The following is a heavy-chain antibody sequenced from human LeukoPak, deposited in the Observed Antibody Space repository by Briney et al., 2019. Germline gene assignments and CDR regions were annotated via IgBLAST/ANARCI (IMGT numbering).Heavy chain of an antibody. CDR2: IYYSGST. Sequence: SETLSLTCTVSGGSISSYYWSWIRQPPGKGLEWIGDIYYSGSTNYNPSLKSRVTISVDTSKNQFSLKLSSVTAADTAVYYCARDGYGDYIFDYWGQGTLVTVSS. J-gene: IGHJ4*02. CDR1: GGSISSYY. V-gene: IGHV4-59*01. CDR3: ARDGYGDYIFDY. D-gene: IGHD4-17*01.